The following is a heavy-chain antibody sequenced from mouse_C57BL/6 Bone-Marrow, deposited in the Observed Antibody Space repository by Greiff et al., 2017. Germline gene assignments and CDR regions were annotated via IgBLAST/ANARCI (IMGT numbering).Heavy chain of an antibody. Sequence: QVQLQQSGAALARPGASVKLSCKASGYTFTSYGISWVKQRTGQGLEWIGEIYPRSGNTYYNEKFKGKATLTADKSSSTAYMELRSLTSEDSAVYFCARSGLRYYYGSSSWGQGATLTVSS. J-gene: IGHJ2*01. V-gene: IGHV1-81*01. D-gene: IGHD1-1*01. CDR1: GYTFTSYG. CDR3: ARSGLRYYYGSSS. CDR2: IYPRSGNT.